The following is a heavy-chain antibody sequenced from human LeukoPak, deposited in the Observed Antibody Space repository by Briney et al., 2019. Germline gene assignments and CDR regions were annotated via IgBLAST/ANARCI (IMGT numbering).Heavy chain of an antibody. CDR2: IYHSGST. D-gene: IGHD3-10*01. CDR3: ARGLLWFGELVGGFDP. Sequence: SETLSLTCAVSGGSISSSNWWSWVRPPPGKGLEWIGEIYHSGSTNYNPSLKSRVTISVDKSKNQFSLKLSSVTAADTAVYYCARGLLWFGELVGGFDPWGQGTLVTVSS. J-gene: IGHJ5*02. CDR1: GGSISSSNW. V-gene: IGHV4-4*02.